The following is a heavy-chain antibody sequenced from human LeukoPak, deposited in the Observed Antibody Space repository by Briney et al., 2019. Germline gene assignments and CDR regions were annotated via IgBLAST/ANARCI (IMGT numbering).Heavy chain of an antibody. CDR2: ISRYSGNI. Sequence: PGRSLRLSCAASGFTFDDYAIHWVRQAPGKGLEWVSGISRYSGNIGYADSVKGRFTISRDNTKNYLHLQMNSLRAEDTALYLCAGGDRNGWYFYYWGQGALVTVSS. CDR1: GFTFDDYA. V-gene: IGHV3-9*01. J-gene: IGHJ4*02. D-gene: IGHD6-19*01. CDR3: AGGDRNGWYFYY.